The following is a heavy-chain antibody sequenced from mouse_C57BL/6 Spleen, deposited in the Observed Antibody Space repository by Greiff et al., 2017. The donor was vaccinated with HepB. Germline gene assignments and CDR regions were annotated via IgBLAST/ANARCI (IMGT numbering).Heavy chain of an antibody. CDR3: AAARGNSAFAY. J-gene: IGHJ3*01. CDR2: ISSGSSTI. D-gene: IGHD2-1*01. V-gene: IGHV5-17*01. CDR1: GFTFSDYG. Sequence: EVQLVESGGGLVKPGGSLKLSCAASGFTFSDYGMHWVRQAPEKGLEWVAYISSGSSTIYYADTVKGRFTISRDNAKNTLFLQMTSLRSEDTAMYYCAAARGNSAFAYWGQGTLVTVSA.